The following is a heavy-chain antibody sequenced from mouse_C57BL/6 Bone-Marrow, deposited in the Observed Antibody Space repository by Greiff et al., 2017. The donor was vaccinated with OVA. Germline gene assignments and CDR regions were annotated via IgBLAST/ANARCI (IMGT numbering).Heavy chain of an antibody. J-gene: IGHJ1*03. D-gene: IGHD1-1*01. CDR1: GYTFTSYW. Sequence: QVQLQQPGAELVRPGSSVKLSCKASGYTFTSYWMDWVKQRPGQGLEWIGNIYPSDSETHYNQKFKDKATLTVDKSSSTAYMQLSSLTSEDSAVYYCARKGLYYYGSSFSYWYFDVWGTGTTVTVSS. V-gene: IGHV1-61*01. CDR2: IYPSDSET. CDR3: ARKGLYYYGSSFSYWYFDV.